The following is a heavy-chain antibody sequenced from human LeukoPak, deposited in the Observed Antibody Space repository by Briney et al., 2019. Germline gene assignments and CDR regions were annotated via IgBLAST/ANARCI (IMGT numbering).Heavy chain of an antibody. CDR3: ASRGEMATYYYYYMDV. V-gene: IGHV1-69*13. Sequence: GASVKVSCKASGGTFSSYAISWVRQAPGQGFEWMGGIIPIFGTANYAQKFQGRVTITADESTSTAYMELSSLRSEDTAVYYCASRGEMATYYYYYMDVWGKGTTVTVSS. D-gene: IGHD5-24*01. CDR1: GGTFSSYA. J-gene: IGHJ6*03. CDR2: IIPIFGTA.